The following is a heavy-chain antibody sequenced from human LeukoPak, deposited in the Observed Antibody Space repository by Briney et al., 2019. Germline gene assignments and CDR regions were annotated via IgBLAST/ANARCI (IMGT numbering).Heavy chain of an antibody. J-gene: IGHJ4*02. CDR2: IIPIFGTA. CDR3: AISTKRGYSYGFDY. D-gene: IGHD5-18*01. Sequence: EASVKVSCKASGGTFSSYAISWVRQAPGQGLEWMGGIIPIFGTANYAQKFQGRVTITADESTSTAYMGLSSLRSEDTAVYYCAISTKRGYSYGFDYWGQGTLVTVSS. CDR1: GGTFSSYA. V-gene: IGHV1-69*13.